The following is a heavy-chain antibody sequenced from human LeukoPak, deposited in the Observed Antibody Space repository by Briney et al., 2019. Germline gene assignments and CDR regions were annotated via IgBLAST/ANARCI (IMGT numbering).Heavy chain of an antibody. Sequence: GGSLRLSCAASGFSFTTYAMSWVRQAPGKGLEWVSTVSGSGGRTFYADSVKGRFTISKDNTKKILYLQMSSLRAEDTAVYYCAKDLINRIEAVGPFDYWGEGTLVTVSS. V-gene: IGHV3-23*01. CDR2: VSGSGGRT. D-gene: IGHD6-13*01. CDR1: GFSFTTYA. J-gene: IGHJ4*02. CDR3: AKDLINRIEAVGPFDY.